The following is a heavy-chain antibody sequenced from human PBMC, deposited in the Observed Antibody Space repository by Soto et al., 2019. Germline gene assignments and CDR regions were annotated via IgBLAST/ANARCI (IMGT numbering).Heavy chain of an antibody. Sequence: PSETLSLTCTVSGGSISSGGYYWSWIRQHPGKGLEWIGYIYYSGSTYYNPSLKSRVTISVDTSKNQFSLKLSSVTAADTAVYYCARDSGVVVAATLQGFYYYYGMDVWGQGTTVTVSS. J-gene: IGHJ6*02. CDR2: IYYSGST. D-gene: IGHD2-15*01. V-gene: IGHV4-31*03. CDR1: GGSISSGGYY. CDR3: ARDSGVVVAATLQGFYYYYGMDV.